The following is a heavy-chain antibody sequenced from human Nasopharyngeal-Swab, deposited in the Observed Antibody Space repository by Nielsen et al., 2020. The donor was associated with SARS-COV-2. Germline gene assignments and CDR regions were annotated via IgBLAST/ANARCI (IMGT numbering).Heavy chain of an antibody. CDR1: GYTFTSYD. V-gene: IGHV1-8*01. J-gene: IGHJ4*02. D-gene: IGHD6-19*01. Sequence: ASVKVSCKASGYTFTSYDINWVRQATGQGLEWMGWMNPNSGNTGYAQKFQGRVTMPRNTSISTAYMELSSLRSEDTAVYYCARREKIVAGTYYWGQGTLVTVSS. CDR3: ARREKIVAGTYY. CDR2: MNPNSGNT.